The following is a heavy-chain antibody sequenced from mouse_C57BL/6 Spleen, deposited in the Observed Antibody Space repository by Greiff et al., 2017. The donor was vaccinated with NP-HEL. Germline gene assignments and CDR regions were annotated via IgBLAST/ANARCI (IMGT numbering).Heavy chain of an antibody. D-gene: IGHD2-4*01. CDR2: FYPGRGSI. V-gene: IGHV1-62-2*01. CDR1: GYTFTEYS. Sequence: QVQLQQSGAELVKPGASVKLSCKASGYTFTEYSIHWVKQRSGQGLEWIGWFYPGRGSIKYNEKFKDKATLTVDKSSSTVYMDPSRLTSKDTAVYFGARHEPYYDYDWYFDVWGTGTTVTVSS. J-gene: IGHJ1*03. CDR3: ARHEPYYDYDWYFDV.